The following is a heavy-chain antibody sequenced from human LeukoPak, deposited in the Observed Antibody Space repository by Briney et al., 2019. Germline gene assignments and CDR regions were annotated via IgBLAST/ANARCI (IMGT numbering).Heavy chain of an antibody. Sequence: SQTLSLTCTVSGGSISSGSYYWSWIRQPAGKGLEWIGRIYTSGSTNYNPSLKSRVTISVDTSKNQFSLKLSSVTAANTAVYYCAREGYGDPLDYWGQGTLVTVSS. CDR1: GGSISSGSYY. CDR3: AREGYGDPLDY. V-gene: IGHV4-61*02. D-gene: IGHD4-17*01. J-gene: IGHJ4*02. CDR2: IYTSGST.